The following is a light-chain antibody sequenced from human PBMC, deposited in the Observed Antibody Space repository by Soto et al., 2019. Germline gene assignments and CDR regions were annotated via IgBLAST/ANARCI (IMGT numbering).Light chain of an antibody. CDR2: RNN. J-gene: IGLJ1*01. Sequence: QSVLTQPPSASGTPGQRVTISCSGSSSNIGSNYVYWYQQLPGTAPKLLIYRNNQRPSGVPDRFSGSKSGTSASLAISGLRSEDEADYYCAKWDDSLSGYVFGAGTKVTVL. V-gene: IGLV1-47*01. CDR1: SSNIGSNY. CDR3: AKWDDSLSGYV.